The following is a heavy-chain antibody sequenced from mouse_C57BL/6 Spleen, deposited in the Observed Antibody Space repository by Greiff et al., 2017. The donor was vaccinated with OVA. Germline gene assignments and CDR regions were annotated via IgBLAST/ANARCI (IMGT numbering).Heavy chain of an antibody. Sequence: EVKLMESGGGLVKPGGSLKLSCAASGFTFSDYGMHWVRQAPEKGLEWVAYISSGSSTIYYADPVKGRFTISRDNAKNTLFLQMTSLRSEDTAMYYCARRKLGRADFDYWGQGTTLTVSS. D-gene: IGHD4-1*01. CDR3: ARRKLGRADFDY. J-gene: IGHJ2*01. CDR2: ISSGSSTI. V-gene: IGHV5-17*01. CDR1: GFTFSDYG.